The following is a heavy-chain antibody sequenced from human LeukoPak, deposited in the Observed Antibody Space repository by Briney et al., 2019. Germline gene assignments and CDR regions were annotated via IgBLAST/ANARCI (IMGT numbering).Heavy chain of an antibody. Sequence: ASVKVSCKASGYTFTSYDISWVRQATGQGLEWLGWVNPNSGNTAYAQRFQGRVTMTRNTSISTAYMELSSLRSEDTAVYYCAKFGGGYEPSNSWGQGTLVTVSS. V-gene: IGHV1-8*01. CDR1: GYTFTSYD. D-gene: IGHD5-12*01. CDR2: VNPNSGNT. CDR3: AKFGGGYEPSNS. J-gene: IGHJ4*02.